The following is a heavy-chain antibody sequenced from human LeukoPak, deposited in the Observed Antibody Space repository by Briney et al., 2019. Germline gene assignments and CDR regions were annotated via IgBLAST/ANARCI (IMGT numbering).Heavy chain of an antibody. V-gene: IGHV4-30-4*07. CDR1: GGSISSGGYS. CDR2: IYYSGST. J-gene: IGHJ4*02. CDR3: ATARDYNFYY. Sequence: SETLSLTCAVSGGSISSGGYSWSWIRQPPGKGLEWIGYIYYSGSTYSNPSLKSRVTISVDTSKNQFSLKLSSVTAADTALYYCATARDYNFYYWGQGTLVTVSS. D-gene: IGHD4-11*01.